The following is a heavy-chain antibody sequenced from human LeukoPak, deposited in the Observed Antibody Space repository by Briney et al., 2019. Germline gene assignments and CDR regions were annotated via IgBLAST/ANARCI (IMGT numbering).Heavy chain of an antibody. CDR2: IYHSGST. CDR3: ARDRGSGSSNTLDY. D-gene: IGHD3-10*01. V-gene: IGHV4-30-2*01. Sequence: PSETLSLTCAVSGGSISSGGYSWSWIRQPPGKGLEWIGYIYHSGSTYYNPSLKSRVTISVDRSKNQFSLKLSSVTAADTAVYYCARDRGSGSSNTLDYWGQGTLVTVSS. CDR1: GGSISSGGYS. J-gene: IGHJ4*02.